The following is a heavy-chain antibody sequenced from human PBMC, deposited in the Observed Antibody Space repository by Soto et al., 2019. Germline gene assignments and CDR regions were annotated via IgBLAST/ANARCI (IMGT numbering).Heavy chain of an antibody. CDR1: GGTFNTYS. J-gene: IGHJ3*02. V-gene: IGHV1-69*02. D-gene: IGHD2-21*01. CDR3: TIGSWSGEVFDI. CDR2: IIPILDVT. Sequence: QVQLVQSGAEVKKPGSSVKVSCKASGGTFNTYSMFWVRQAPGQGLEWMGRIIPILDVTNYAQKFQGRVTLSADKSTSTVYIELSSLSSEDTDLYYCTIGSWSGEVFDIWGQGTMVTVS.